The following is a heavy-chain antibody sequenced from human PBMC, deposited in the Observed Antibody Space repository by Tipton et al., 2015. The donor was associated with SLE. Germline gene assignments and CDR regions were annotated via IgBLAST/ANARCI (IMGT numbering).Heavy chain of an antibody. J-gene: IGHJ4*02. V-gene: IGHV3-30*02. D-gene: IGHD1-26*01. Sequence: SLRLSCAASGFTFSSYGMHWVRQAPGKGLEWVAFIRYDGSNKYYADSVKGRFTISRDNSKNTLYLQMNSLRAEDTAVYYCAKEKWELYYFDYWGQGTLVTVSS. CDR1: GFTFSSYG. CDR3: AKEKWELYYFDY. CDR2: IRYDGSNK.